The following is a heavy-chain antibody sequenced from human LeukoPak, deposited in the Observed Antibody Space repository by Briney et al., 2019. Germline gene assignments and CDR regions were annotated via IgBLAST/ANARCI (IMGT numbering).Heavy chain of an antibody. J-gene: IGHJ3*02. CDR3: ARDPGRDYYGSGSSWLAFDI. D-gene: IGHD3-10*01. Sequence: PGRSLRLSCAASGFTFDDYAMHWVRQAPGKGLGWVSGISWNSGSIGYADSVKGRFTISRDNAKNSLYLQMNSLRAEDTAVYYCARDPGRDYYGSGSSWLAFDIWGQGTMVTVSS. CDR2: ISWNSGSI. CDR1: GFTFDDYA. V-gene: IGHV3-9*01.